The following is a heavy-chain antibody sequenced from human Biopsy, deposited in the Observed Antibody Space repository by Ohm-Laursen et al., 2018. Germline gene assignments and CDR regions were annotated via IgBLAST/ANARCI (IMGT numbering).Heavy chain of an antibody. V-gene: IGHV3-23*01. CDR3: VKAYSAIYWFDP. Sequence: SLRLSCTASGFIFSRNDMSWVRQAPEKGLEWVSGISGSGASTYYADSVKGRFTISRDNSKNTLFLQMDSLRADDTAVCYCVKAYSAIYWFDPWGQGTPVTVSS. D-gene: IGHD2-21*01. CDR2: ISGSGAST. CDR1: GFIFSRND. J-gene: IGHJ5*02.